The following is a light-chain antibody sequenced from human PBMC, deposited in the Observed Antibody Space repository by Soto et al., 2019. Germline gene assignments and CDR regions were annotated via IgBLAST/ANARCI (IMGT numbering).Light chain of an antibody. J-gene: IGKJ4*01. CDR1: QDISTD. V-gene: IGKV1-6*01. CDR3: QQYYSYPLT. CDR2: GAS. Sequence: AIQMTQSPSSLSASVGDRVTITCRASQDISTDLGWYQQKPGKAPNLLIYGASSLHSGVPSRFSGSGSGTDFTLTISCLQSEDFATYYCQQYYSYPLTFGGGTKVDIK.